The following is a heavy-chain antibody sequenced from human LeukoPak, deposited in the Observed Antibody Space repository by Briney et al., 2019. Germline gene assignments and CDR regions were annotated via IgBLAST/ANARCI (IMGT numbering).Heavy chain of an antibody. V-gene: IGHV3-23*01. D-gene: IGHD1-26*01. J-gene: IGHJ4*02. CDR3: AKDSPNREWELLWVY. CDR1: GFTFSSYA. Sequence: PGGSLRLSCAASGFTFSSYAMSWVRQAPGKGLEWVSAISGSGGSTYYADSVKGRFTISRDNSKNTLYLQMNSPRAEDTAVYYCAKDSPNREWELLWVYWGQGTLVTVSS. CDR2: ISGSGGST.